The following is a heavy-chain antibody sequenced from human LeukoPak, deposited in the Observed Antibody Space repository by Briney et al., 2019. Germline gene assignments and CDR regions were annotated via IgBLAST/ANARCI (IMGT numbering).Heavy chain of an antibody. Sequence: PSETLSLTCAVYGGSFSGYYWSWIRQPPRKGLEWIGEINHSGSTTYNPSLKSQVSISIDTSKNQFSLKLSSVTAADTAVYYCARTGYYAQYFDYWGQGTLVTVSS. CDR2: INHSGST. V-gene: IGHV4-34*01. CDR3: ARTGYYAQYFDY. J-gene: IGHJ4*02. CDR1: GGSFSGYY. D-gene: IGHD3-9*01.